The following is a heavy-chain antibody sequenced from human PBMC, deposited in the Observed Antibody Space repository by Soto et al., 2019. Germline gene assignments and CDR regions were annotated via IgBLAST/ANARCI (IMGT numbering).Heavy chain of an antibody. V-gene: IGHV1-18*01. J-gene: IGHJ4*02. D-gene: IGHD6-6*01. CDR1: GYTFTSYG. Sequence: QVQLVQSGAEVKKPGASVKVSCKASGYTFTSYGISWVRQAPGQGLEWMGWISAYNGNTNYAQKLQGRVTMTTDTSTSTSYVELRSLRCGDTAVYYGAGASVVGASRPVDYWGQGTLVTVSS. CDR2: ISAYNGNT. CDR3: AGASVVGASRPVDY.